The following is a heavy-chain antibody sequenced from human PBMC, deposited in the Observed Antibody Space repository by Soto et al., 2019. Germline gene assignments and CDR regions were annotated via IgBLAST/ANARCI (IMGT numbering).Heavy chain of an antibody. Sequence: QVQLVESGGGVVQPGRSLRLSCAASGFTFSSYAMHWVRQAPGKGLEWVAVISYDGSNKYYADSVKGRFTISRDNSKNTLYLQMNSLRAEYTAAYYSARDGGRGYYDSSPSPPRYWGQGTLVTVSS. CDR2: ISYDGSNK. CDR3: ARDGGRGYYDSSPSPPRY. D-gene: IGHD3-22*01. CDR1: GFTFSSYA. J-gene: IGHJ4*02. V-gene: IGHV3-30-3*01.